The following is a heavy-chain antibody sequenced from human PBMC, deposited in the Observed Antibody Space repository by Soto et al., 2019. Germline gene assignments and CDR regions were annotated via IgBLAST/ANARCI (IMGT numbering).Heavy chain of an antibody. CDR2: IYYGGSI. V-gene: IGHV4-59*01. J-gene: IGHJ5*02. CDR3: TGAYYDINGYSLDP. CDR1: GGSISSGY. Sequence: SETLSLTCSVSGGSISSGYWTWIRQPPGKGLEWIGYIYYGGSINYNPSLKSRVIISVDTAKNLFSLRLSSVTAADTAVYYCTGAYYDINGYSLDPWGQGTSVTVSS. D-gene: IGHD3-22*01.